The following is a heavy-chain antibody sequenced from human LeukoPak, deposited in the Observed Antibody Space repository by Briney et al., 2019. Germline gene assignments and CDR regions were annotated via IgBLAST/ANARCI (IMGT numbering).Heavy chain of an antibody. Sequence: GPVKVSCKASGYTFTGYYMHWVRQAPGQGLEWMGWINPNSGGTNYAQKFQGRVTITRDTSASTAYMELSSLRSEDTAVYYCARETTVTYNSDAFDIWGQGTMDTVSS. CDR1: GYTFTGYY. V-gene: IGHV1-2*02. CDR2: INPNSGGT. D-gene: IGHD4-17*01. J-gene: IGHJ3*02. CDR3: ARETTVTYNSDAFDI.